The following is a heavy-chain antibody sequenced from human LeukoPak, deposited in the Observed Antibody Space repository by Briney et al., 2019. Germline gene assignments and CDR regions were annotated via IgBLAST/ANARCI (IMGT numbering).Heavy chain of an antibody. CDR3: AKGLRWFGDFYFNFFDY. CDR2: IYSGGST. V-gene: IGHV3-53*01. J-gene: IGHJ4*02. Sequence: GGSLRLSCAASGFTVSSNYMSWVRQAPGKGLEWVSVIYSGGSTYYADSVKGRFTISRDNSKNTLYLQMNSLRAEDTAVYYCAKGLRWFGDFYFNFFDYWGQGILVTVSS. CDR1: GFTVSSNY. D-gene: IGHD3-10*01.